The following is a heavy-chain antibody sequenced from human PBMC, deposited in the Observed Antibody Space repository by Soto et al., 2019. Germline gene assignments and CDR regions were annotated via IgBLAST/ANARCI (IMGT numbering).Heavy chain of an antibody. V-gene: IGHV1-46*01. Sequence: ASVKVSCKASGYTFTSYYMHWVRQAPGHGLEWMGIINPSGGSTSYAQKFQGRVTMTRDTSTSTVYMELSSLRSEDTAVYYCARGNLGYCSGDSCFSFDYWGQGTLVTASS. D-gene: IGHD2-15*01. CDR3: ARGNLGYCSGDSCFSFDY. J-gene: IGHJ4*02. CDR2: INPSGGST. CDR1: GYTFTSYY.